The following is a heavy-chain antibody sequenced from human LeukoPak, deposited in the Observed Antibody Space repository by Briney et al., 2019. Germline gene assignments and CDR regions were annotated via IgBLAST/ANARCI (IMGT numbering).Heavy chain of an antibody. V-gene: IGHV3-9*01. D-gene: IGHD3-22*01. J-gene: IGHJ4*02. CDR1: GFTFDDYA. CDR3: AKFSGGYYDSSGSLYYFDY. Sequence: QSGGSLRLSCAASGFTFDDYAMHWVRQAPGKGLEWVSGISWNSGSIGYADSVKGRFTISRDNAKNSLYLQINSLRAEDTALYYCAKFSGGYYDSSGSLYYFDYWGQGTLVTVSS. CDR2: ISWNSGSI.